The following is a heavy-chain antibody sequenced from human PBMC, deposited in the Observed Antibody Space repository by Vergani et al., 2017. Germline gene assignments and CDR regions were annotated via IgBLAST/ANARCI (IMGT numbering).Heavy chain of an antibody. CDR1: GFTFSSYA. V-gene: IGHV3-13*01. Sequence: VQLVESGGGLVKPGGSLRLSCAASGFTFSSYAMHWVRQATGKGLEWVSAIGTAGDTYYPGSVKGRFTISRENAKNSLYLQMNSLRAGDTAVYYCARGTYYDILTLDYWGQGTLVTVSS. CDR2: IGTAGDT. J-gene: IGHJ4*02. CDR3: ARGTYYDILTLDY. D-gene: IGHD3-9*01.